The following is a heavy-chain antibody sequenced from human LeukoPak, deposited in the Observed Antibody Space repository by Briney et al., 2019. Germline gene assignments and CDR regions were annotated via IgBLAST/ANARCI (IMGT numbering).Heavy chain of an antibody. D-gene: IGHD5-18*01. V-gene: IGHV3-74*01. CDR1: GFTLSDYY. CDR3: ARGKYNYACDG. J-gene: IGHJ4*02. CDR2: INGDGSTT. Sequence: TGGSLRLSCAPSGFTLSDYYMHWVRQAPGEGRVWVSHINGDGSTTGYADSVKGRFTISRDNAKNTLYLQLNSLRADDTAVYYCARGKYNYACDGWGQGTLVTVSS.